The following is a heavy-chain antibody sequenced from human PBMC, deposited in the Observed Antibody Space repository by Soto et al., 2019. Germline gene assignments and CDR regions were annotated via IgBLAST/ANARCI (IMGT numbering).Heavy chain of an antibody. CDR3: ARKRIVASFTFVDY. CDR2: IYFSGST. D-gene: IGHD6-13*01. V-gene: IGHV4-39*01. J-gene: IGHJ4*02. Sequence: SETLSLTCIVSADSINSTSYYWGWIRQPPGQGLEWIASIYFSGSTYNNPSLKSRLTVSVDTSKRQFSLKLSSVTAADTALYYCARKRIVASFTFVDYWGQGSLVTVSS. CDR1: ADSINSTSYY.